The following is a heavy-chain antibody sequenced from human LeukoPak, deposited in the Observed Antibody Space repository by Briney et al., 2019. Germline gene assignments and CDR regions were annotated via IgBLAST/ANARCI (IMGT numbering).Heavy chain of an antibody. CDR1: GFSLRSSE. D-gene: IGHD6-13*01. CDR3: VRVEQQLVRGY. CDR2: ISGSGGSR. V-gene: IGHV3-48*03. Sequence: PGGSLRLSCAASGFSLRSSEMNWVRQAPGKGLEWVSYISGSGGSRYYADSVKGRFTISRDNTRNSLYLQMDSLRAEDTALYYCVRVEQQLVRGYWGQGTLVTVSS. J-gene: IGHJ4*02.